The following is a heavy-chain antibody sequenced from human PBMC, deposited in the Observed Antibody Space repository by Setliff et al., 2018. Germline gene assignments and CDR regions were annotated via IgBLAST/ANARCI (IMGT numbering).Heavy chain of an antibody. D-gene: IGHD6-19*01. CDR2: IYFGGNT. CDR3: ARAISGWYSAYYYMDV. CDR1: GGSISDNGYF. J-gene: IGHJ6*03. Sequence: LSLTCTVPGGSISDNGYFWGWVRQPPGKGLEWIGNIYFGGNTYFNPSFKSRVTMSIDTSNSQFSLKLSSVTATDTAVYYCARAISGWYSAYYYMDVWGKGTTVTVSS. V-gene: IGHV4-39*07.